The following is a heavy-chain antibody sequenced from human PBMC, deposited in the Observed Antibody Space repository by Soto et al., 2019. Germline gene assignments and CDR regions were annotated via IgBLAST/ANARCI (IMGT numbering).Heavy chain of an antibody. Sequence: PGGSLRLSCAASGFTFSSYGMHWVRQAPGKGLEWVSYISSSGSTIYYADSVKGRFTISRDNAKNSLYLQMNSLRAEDTAVYYCARAQSSGNYYSDYWGQGTLVTVSS. CDR2: ISSSGSTI. J-gene: IGHJ4*02. V-gene: IGHV3-48*04. D-gene: IGHD1-26*01. CDR3: ARAQSSGNYYSDY. CDR1: GFTFSSYG.